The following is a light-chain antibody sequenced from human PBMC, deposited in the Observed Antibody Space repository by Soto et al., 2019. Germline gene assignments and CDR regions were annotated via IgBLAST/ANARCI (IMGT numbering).Light chain of an antibody. CDR2: DDS. J-gene: IGLJ6*01. Sequence: SYELTQPPSVSVAPGQTARITCGGSKIGSKSVHWYQQKPGQAPVLVVYDDSDRPSGIPERFSGSNSGNTATLTISRVEAGDEADYYCQVWDSSSDHPGDVFGSGTQLTVL. CDR3: QVWDSSSDHPGDV. CDR1: KIGSKS. V-gene: IGLV3-21*02.